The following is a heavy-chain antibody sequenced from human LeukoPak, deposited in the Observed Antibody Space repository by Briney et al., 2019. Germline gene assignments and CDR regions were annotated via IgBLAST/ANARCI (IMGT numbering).Heavy chain of an antibody. CDR1: EFTGFTFSGSA. V-gene: IGHV3-23*01. Sequence: PGGSLRLSCAASEFTGFTFSGSAMSWVRQAPGKGLEWVSAISGSGAATFYADSVKGRFTISSDNSKNTLYLQMNSLKVEDTALYYCAKFSPYGGNSYWGQGTLVTVSS. J-gene: IGHJ1*01. CDR2: ISGSGAAT. D-gene: IGHD4-23*01. CDR3: AKFSPYGGNSY.